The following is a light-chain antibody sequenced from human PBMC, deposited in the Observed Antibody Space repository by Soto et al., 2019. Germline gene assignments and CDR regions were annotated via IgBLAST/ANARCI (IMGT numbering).Light chain of an antibody. CDR2: KAS. V-gene: IGKV1-5*03. CDR1: QSISSW. Sequence: DIQMTQSPSTLSASVGDRVTITCRASQSISSWLAWYQQKPGKAPKLLIYKASSLESGVPSRFSGRGSGTELTLTISNLQPDDFATYYCQQYNSYSPYTFGQGTKLEIK. J-gene: IGKJ2*01. CDR3: QQYNSYSPYT.